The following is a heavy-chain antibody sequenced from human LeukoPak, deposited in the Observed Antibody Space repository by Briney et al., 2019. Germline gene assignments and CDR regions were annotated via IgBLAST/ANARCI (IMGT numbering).Heavy chain of an antibody. CDR1: GGSISSSSYY. V-gene: IGHV4-39*07. CDR3: ARATYDSPDY. CDR2: IYYSGST. J-gene: IGHJ4*02. D-gene: IGHD3-22*01. Sequence: SETLSLTCTVSGGSISSSSYYWGWIRQPPGKGLEWIGSIYYSGSTYYNPSLKSRVTISVDTSKNQFSLKLSSVTAADTAVYYCARATYDSPDYWGQGTLVTVSS.